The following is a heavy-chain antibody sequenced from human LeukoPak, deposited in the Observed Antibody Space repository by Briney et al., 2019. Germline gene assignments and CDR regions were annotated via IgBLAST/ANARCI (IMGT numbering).Heavy chain of an antibody. J-gene: IGHJ4*02. CDR3: ARDRGYPFDY. CDR2: IYTSGST. V-gene: IGHV4-4*07. D-gene: IGHD3-10*01. Sequence: EWIGRIYTSGSTNYNPSLKSRVTMSVDTSKNQFSLKLSSVTAADTAVYYCARDRGYPFDYWGQGTLVTVSS.